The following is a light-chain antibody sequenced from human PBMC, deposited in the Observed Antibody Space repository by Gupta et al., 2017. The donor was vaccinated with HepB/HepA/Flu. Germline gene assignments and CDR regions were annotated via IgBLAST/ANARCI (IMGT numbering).Light chain of an antibody. Sequence: QSVLTQPPSVSAAPGPKVTISCSGGDSNIGYNYVSWYQQFPGTAPKLLIYDNNKRPSGIPDRFSGSKSGTSATLDITGLQTGDEAEYYCATWDSSRSAAVFGGGTKLTVL. J-gene: IGLJ3*02. CDR1: DSNIGYNY. CDR2: DNN. V-gene: IGLV1-51*01. CDR3: ATWDSSRSAAV.